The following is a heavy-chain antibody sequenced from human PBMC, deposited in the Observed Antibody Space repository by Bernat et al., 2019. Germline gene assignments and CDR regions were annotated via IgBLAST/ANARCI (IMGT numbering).Heavy chain of an antibody. CDR1: GFAFNTNW. CDR3: AREGGAGYSFDY. Sequence: EVQLVESGGGLVQPGGSLRLSCAASGFAFNTNWMTWVRQAPGKGLEWVANINQDGSEKNYVNSVKGRFTIFRDNTKGSLFLQMNGLRAEDTAYYYCAREGGAGYSFDYWGRGALVTVSS. D-gene: IGHD3-16*01. V-gene: IGHV3-7*03. CDR2: INQDGSEK. J-gene: IGHJ4*02.